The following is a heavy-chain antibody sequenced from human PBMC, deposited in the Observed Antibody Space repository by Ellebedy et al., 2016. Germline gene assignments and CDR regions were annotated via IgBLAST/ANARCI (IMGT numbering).Heavy chain of an antibody. J-gene: IGHJ4*02. V-gene: IGHV1-46*01. CDR1: GYTFTSYY. CDR2: INPSGGST. Sequence: ASVKVSCKASGYTFTSYYMHWVRQAPGQGLEWMGIINPSGGSTSYAQKFQGRVTMTRDTSTSTVYMGLSSLRSEDTAVYYCARGGDYSNYGGVGDFDYWGQGTLVTVSS. CDR3: ARGGDYSNYGGVGDFDY. D-gene: IGHD4-11*01.